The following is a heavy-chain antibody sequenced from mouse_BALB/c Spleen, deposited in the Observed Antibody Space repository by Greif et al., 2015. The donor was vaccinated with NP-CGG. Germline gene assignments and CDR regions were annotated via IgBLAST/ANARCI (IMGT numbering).Heavy chain of an antibody. D-gene: IGHD1-1*01. CDR1: GYSFTSYW. J-gene: IGHJ2*01. CDR3: ARSGIYYYGSSPWYFDY. Sequence: VQRVESGADLVRPGASVKLSCKASGYSFTSYWMNWVKQRPGQGLEWIGMIHPSDSETRLNQKFKDKATLTVDKSSSTAYMQLSSPTSEDSAVYYCARSGIYYYGSSPWYFDYWGQGTTLTVSS. V-gene: IGHV1-74*01. CDR2: IHPSDSET.